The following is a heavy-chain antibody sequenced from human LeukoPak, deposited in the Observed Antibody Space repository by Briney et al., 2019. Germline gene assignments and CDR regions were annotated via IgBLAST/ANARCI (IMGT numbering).Heavy chain of an antibody. CDR3: ARDRDNMVPGPPDY. D-gene: IGHD3-10*01. V-gene: IGHV4-39*07. CDR2: MSYSGTT. J-gene: IGHJ4*02. CDR1: GGSISSSSYY. Sequence: PSETLSLTCTVSGGSISSSSYYWGWIRQPPGKGLEWIGSMSYSGTTYYNPSLQSRVTISVDTSKNQFSLEVISVTAADTAVYHCARDRDNMVPGPPDYWGQGTLVTVSS.